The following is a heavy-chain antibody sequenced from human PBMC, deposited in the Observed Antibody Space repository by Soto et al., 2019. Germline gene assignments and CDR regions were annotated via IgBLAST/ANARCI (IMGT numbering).Heavy chain of an antibody. D-gene: IGHD6-13*01. J-gene: IGHJ6*02. CDR2: ISYDGSNK. Sequence: GGSVRLSCAASGFTFSSYGMHWVRQAPGKGLEWVAVISYDGSNKYYADSVKGRFTISRDNSKNTLYLQMNSLRAEDTAVYYCAKDGIAAGIRYGMDVWGQGTTVTVSS. CDR3: AKDGIAAGIRYGMDV. CDR1: GFTFSSYG. V-gene: IGHV3-30*18.